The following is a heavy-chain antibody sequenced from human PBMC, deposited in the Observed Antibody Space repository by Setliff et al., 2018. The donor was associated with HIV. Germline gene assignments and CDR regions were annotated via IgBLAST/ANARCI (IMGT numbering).Heavy chain of an antibody. J-gene: IGHJ4*02. Sequence: SVKVSCKASGGTSSTHAMNWVRQAPGQGLEWMGRISAYNGNTDHAQRLQGRVTMTTDTSTRTAYMELRSLRSDDTAVYYCARAAVAGPWRKLDYWGQGTLVTVSS. V-gene: IGHV1-18*01. CDR3: ARAAVAGPWRKLDY. D-gene: IGHD6-19*01. CDR1: GGTSSTHA. CDR2: ISAYNGNT.